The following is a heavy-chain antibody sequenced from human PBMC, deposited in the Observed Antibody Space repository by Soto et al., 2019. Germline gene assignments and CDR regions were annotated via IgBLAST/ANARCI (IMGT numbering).Heavy chain of an antibody. J-gene: IGHJ6*02. CDR1: GGSISSYY. Sequence: QVQLQESGPGLVKPSETLSLTCTVSGGSISSYYWSWIRQPPGKGLEWIGYIYYSGSTNYNPSLKSRDTIPVDTAKNQCSLKLSSVTAADTAVYYGAIRLGYYGMDVWGQGTTVTVSS. CDR2: IYYSGST. D-gene: IGHD3-16*01. V-gene: IGHV4-59*01. CDR3: AIRLGYYGMDV.